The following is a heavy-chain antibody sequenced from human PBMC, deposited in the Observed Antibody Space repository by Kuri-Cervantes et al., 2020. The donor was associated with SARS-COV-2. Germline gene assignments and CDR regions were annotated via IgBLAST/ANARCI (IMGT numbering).Heavy chain of an antibody. J-gene: IGHJ4*02. CDR3: TTSIIVSAAHYFDY. V-gene: IGHV3-21*01. D-gene: IGHD5/OR15-5a*01. Sequence: GGSLRLSCAASGFPFSDYRMNWIRQSPGKGLEWVSCIDGYSPYIHYADSVKGRFTISRDNAKSSVFLQMNSLRAEDTAAYYCTTSIIVSAAHYFDYWGQGILVTVSS. CDR2: IDGYSPYI. CDR1: GFPFSDYR.